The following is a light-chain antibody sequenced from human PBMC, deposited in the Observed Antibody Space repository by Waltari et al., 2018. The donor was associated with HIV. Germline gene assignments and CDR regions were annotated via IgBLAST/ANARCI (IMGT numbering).Light chain of an antibody. V-gene: IGLV3-1*01. CDR2: EDT. CDR1: KLGDQY. CDR3: QAWDTSVWV. J-gene: IGLJ3*02. Sequence: SYELTQSPSLSVSAGQTASITCSGAKLGDQYACLYQQKPGQSPVLVIYEDTKRPSGIPERFSGSSSGNTATLTIRGTQAVDAADYYCQAWDTSVWVFGGGTKLTVL.